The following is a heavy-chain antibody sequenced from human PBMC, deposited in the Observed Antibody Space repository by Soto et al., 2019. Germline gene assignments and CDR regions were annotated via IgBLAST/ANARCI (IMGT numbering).Heavy chain of an antibody. CDR3: ARDGKGDYYLLTGYYNYYGMDV. CDR1: GYSFTSYW. J-gene: IGHJ6*02. Sequence: GESLKISCKGSGYSFTSYWISWVRQMPGKGLEWMGRIDPSDSYTNYSPSFQGHVTISADKSISTAYLQWSSLKASDTAVYYCARDGKGDYYLLTGYYNYYGMDVWGQGTTVTVSS. CDR2: IDPSDSYT. V-gene: IGHV5-10-1*01. D-gene: IGHD3-9*01.